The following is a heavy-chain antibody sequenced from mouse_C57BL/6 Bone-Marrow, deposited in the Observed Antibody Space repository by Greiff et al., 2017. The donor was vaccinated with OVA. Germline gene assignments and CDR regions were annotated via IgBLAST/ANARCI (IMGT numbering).Heavy chain of an antibody. J-gene: IGHJ4*01. CDR2: IYPGDGDT. Sequence: QVQLQQSGAELVKPGASVKISCKASGYAFSSYCMNWVKQRPGKGLEWIGQIYPGDGDTNYNGKFKGKATLTADKSSSTAYMQLSSLTSEDSAVYFCARSYGSSEPDDAMDYGGQGTSVTVSS. V-gene: IGHV1-80*01. CDR3: ARSYGSSEPDDAMDY. CDR1: GYAFSSYC. D-gene: IGHD1-1*01.